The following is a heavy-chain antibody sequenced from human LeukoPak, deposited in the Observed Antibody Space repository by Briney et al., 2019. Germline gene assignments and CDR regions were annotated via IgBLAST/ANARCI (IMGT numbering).Heavy chain of an antibody. J-gene: IGHJ4*02. V-gene: IGHV3-7*03. D-gene: IGHD3-9*01. CDR1: GFTFSSYW. CDR3: ARGILTGITDY. CDR2: IKQDGSEK. Sequence: GGSLRLSCAASGFTFSSYWMSWVRQAPGKGLEWVANIKQDGSEKYYVDSVKGRFTISRDNAKNSLYLRMNSLRAEDTAVYYCARGILTGITDYWGQGTLVTVSS.